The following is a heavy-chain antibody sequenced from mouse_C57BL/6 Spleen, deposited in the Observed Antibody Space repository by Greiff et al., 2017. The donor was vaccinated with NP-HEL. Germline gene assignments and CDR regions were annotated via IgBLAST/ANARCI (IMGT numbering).Heavy chain of an antibody. Sequence: VQGVESGPELVKPGASVKISCKASGYAFSSSWMNWVKQRPGKGLEWIGRIYPGDGDTNYNGKFKGKATLTADKSSSTAYMQLSSLTSEDSAVYFCAREGDGYSAWFAYWGQGTLVTVSA. J-gene: IGHJ3*01. CDR1: GYAFSSSW. V-gene: IGHV1-82*01. D-gene: IGHD2-3*01. CDR3: AREGDGYSAWFAY. CDR2: IYPGDGDT.